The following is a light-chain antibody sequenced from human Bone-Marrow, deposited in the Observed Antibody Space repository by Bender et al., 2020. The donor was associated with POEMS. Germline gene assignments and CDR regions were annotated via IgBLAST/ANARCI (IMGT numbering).Light chain of an antibody. CDR3: SAWDDSLSGWV. CDR1: SSTIANHV. V-gene: IGLV1-36*01. J-gene: IGLJ3*02. CDR2: YDD. Sequence: QSVVTQPPSLSEAPIQRVTISFSGASSTIANHVFTWYQQPPGVAPKLPIHYDDLLTPGVSDRFSASKSGTSASLAISELQSEDEALYYCSAWDDSLSGWVFGGGTKLTVL.